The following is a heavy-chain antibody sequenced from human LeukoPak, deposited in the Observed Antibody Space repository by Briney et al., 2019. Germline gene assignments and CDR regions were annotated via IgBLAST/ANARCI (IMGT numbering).Heavy chain of an antibody. CDR3: ARERVAVARTRFDY. CDR2: IYYSGST. Sequence: SETLSLTCTVSGGSVSSGSNYWSWVRQPPGKGLEWVGYIYYSGSTNYTPSLKSRVTISVDTSKTQFSLKLSSVTAADTAVYYCARERVAVARTRFDYWGQGILVTASS. V-gene: IGHV4-61*01. CDR1: GGSVSSGSNY. D-gene: IGHD6-19*01. J-gene: IGHJ4*02.